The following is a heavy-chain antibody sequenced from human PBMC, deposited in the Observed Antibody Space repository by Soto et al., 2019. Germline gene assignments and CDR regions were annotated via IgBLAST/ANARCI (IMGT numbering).Heavy chain of an antibody. Sequence: QVQLQESGPGLVKPSGTLSLTCVVSGGSISGSIWWSWIRQPPGKGLEWIGEIYHSGSTYYNPSLKSRVFISVDRPKNQFSLTLNSVTAADTAVYYCARGTHFGPFDYWGQGTLVTVSS. CDR3: ARGTHFGPFDY. CDR2: IYHSGST. CDR1: GGSISGSIW. V-gene: IGHV4-4*02. D-gene: IGHD3-10*01. J-gene: IGHJ4*02.